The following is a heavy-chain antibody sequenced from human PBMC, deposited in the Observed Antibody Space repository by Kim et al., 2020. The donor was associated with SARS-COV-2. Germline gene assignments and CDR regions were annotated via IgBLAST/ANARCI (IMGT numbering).Heavy chain of an antibody. D-gene: IGHD3-10*01. J-gene: IGHJ6*02. Sequence: SETLSLTCTVSGGSVSSGSYYWSGIRQPPGKGLEWIGDIYYSGSTNYNPSLKSRPTISVDTSKNQFSLKLSSVTAADTAVYYCARDQEWLGELLGDYYYYGMDVWGQGTTVTVSS. CDR2: IYYSGST. V-gene: IGHV4-61*01. CDR3: ARDQEWLGELLGDYYYYGMDV. CDR1: GGSVSSGSYY.